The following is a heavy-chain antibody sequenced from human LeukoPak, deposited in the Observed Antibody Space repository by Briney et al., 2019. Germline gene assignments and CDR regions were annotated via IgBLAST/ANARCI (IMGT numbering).Heavy chain of an antibody. D-gene: IGHD2-2*02. V-gene: IGHV4-61*01. CDR1: GGSVSSGSYY. J-gene: IGHJ5*02. CDR3: ARSTYCSSTSCYRQNNWFDP. Sequence: PSETLSLTCTVSGGSVSSGSYYWSWIRQPPGKGPEWIGYIYYSGSTNYNPSLKSRVTISVDTSKNQFSLKLSSVTAADTAVYYCARSTYCSSTSCYRQNNWFDPWGQGTLVTVSS. CDR2: IYYSGST.